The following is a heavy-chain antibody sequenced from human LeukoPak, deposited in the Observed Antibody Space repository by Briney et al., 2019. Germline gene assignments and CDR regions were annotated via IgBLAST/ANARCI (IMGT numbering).Heavy chain of an antibody. D-gene: IGHD3-22*01. J-gene: IGHJ4*02. CDR1: GGSISSYY. Sequence: PSETLSLTCTVSGGSISSYYWSWIRQPPGKGLEWIGYIYYSGSTFYNPSLKSRVTISVDTSKNQFSLKLSSVTAADTAVYHCASLYDSSGYYYFDSWGQGTLVTVSS. V-gene: IGHV4-59*08. CDR2: IYYSGST. CDR3: ASLYDSSGYYYFDS.